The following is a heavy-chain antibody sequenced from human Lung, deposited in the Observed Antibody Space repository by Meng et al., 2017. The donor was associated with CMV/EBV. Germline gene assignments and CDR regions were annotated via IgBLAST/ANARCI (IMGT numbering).Heavy chain of an antibody. CDR2: IIPIFSIA. V-gene: IGHV1-69*05. CDR3: ARDRTGVCSSTSCYNYYYYYGMDV. D-gene: IGHD2-2*02. CDR1: GGTFSSYA. J-gene: IGHJ6*02. Sequence: SVKVSXKASGGTFSSYAFSWVRQAPGQGLEWMGGIIPIFSIANYAQKFQGRVTITTDESASTAYMELSSLRSEDTAVYYCARDRTGVCSSTSCYNYYYYYGMDVWGQGTTVTVSS.